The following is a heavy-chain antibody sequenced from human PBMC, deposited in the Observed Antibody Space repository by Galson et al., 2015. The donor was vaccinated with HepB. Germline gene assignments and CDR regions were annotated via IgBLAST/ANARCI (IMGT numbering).Heavy chain of an antibody. CDR3: ARICGVSSGWHDAFDI. CDR2: IDWDDDK. Sequence: PALVKPTQTLTLTCTFSGFSLSSSGVGVGWIRQPPGKALEWLARIDWDDDKFYSTSLKTRLTISKDTSKNQVVLTMTNMDPVDTATYYCARICGVSSGWHDAFDIWGQGTMVTVSS. J-gene: IGHJ3*02. V-gene: IGHV2-70*04. CDR1: GFSLSSSGVG. D-gene: IGHD6-19*01.